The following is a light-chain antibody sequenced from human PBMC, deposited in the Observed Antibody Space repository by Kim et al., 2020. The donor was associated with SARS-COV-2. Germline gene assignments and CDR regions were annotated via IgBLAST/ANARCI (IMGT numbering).Light chain of an antibody. CDR1: SGNSTYV. J-gene: IGLJ3*02. CDR3: QTWGTGINWV. V-gene: IGLV4-69*01. Sequence: RLPSHRSSGNSTYVIAGQQHQPAQGPRYVMNLTSDGYHTKGDGIPDRFSGSSSGAERYLTISSLQSDDEADYYCQTWGTGINWVFGGGTQLTVL. CDR2: LTSDGYH.